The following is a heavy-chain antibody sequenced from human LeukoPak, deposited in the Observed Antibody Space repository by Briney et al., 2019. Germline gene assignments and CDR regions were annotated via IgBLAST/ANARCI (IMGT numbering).Heavy chain of an antibody. V-gene: IGHV4-34*01. Sequence: SETLSLTCAVYGGSFSGYYWSWIRQPPGKGLEWIGEINHSGNTNYNPSLKSRVTISLDTSKNQFSLKLSSVTAADTAVYYCASGPSYSSTWYLDYWGQGTLVTVSS. CDR1: GGSFSGYY. J-gene: IGHJ4*02. CDR2: INHSGNT. CDR3: ASGPSYSSTWYLDY. D-gene: IGHD6-13*01.